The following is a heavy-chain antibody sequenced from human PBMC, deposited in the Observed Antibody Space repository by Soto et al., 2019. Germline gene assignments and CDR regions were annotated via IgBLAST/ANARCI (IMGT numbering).Heavy chain of an antibody. CDR2: IYYNGTT. D-gene: IGHD4-17*01. V-gene: IGHV4-30-4*01. J-gene: IGHJ4*02. CDR1: GASISSGY. CDR3: ATMGTPVTGLYYFDY. Sequence: VGSSETLSLTCTVSGASISSGYWSWIRQSPGKGLEWIGYIYYNGTTHYSASLRSRVSISVDTSKNQFSLDLSSVTAADTAVYYCATMGTPVTGLYYFDYWGQGTLVTVSS.